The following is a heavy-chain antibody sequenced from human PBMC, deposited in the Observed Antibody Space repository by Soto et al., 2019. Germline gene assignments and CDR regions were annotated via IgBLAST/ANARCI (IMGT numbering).Heavy chain of an antibody. V-gene: IGHV3-72*01. D-gene: IGHD3-10*01. J-gene: IGHJ6*02. Sequence: PGGSLRLSCAASGFTFSDHYMDWVRQAPGKGLEWVGRTRNKANSYTTEYAASVKGRFTISRDDSKNSLYLQMNSLKTEDTAVYYCARVLLWFGELPYGMDVWGQGTTVTVSS. CDR2: TRNKANSYTT. CDR1: GFTFSDHY. CDR3: ARVLLWFGELPYGMDV.